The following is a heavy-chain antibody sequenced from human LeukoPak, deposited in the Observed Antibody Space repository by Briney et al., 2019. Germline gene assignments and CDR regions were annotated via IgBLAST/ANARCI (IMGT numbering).Heavy chain of an antibody. Sequence: SETLSLTCTVSGGSISSSSYYWGWIRQPPGKGLEWIVSIYYSGSTYYNPSLKSRVTISVDTSKNQFSLKLSSVTAADTAVYYCARVNYYDSSGYYYGPLFGYWGQGTLVTVSS. CDR2: IYYSGST. J-gene: IGHJ4*02. CDR3: ARVNYYDSSGYYYGPLFGY. D-gene: IGHD3-22*01. V-gene: IGHV4-39*07. CDR1: GGSISSSSYY.